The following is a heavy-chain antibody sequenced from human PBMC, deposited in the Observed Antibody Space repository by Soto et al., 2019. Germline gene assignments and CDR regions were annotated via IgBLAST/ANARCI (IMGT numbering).Heavy chain of an antibody. V-gene: IGHV4-59*01. CDR3: ARDRRDSSGWFYFDY. D-gene: IGHD6-19*01. J-gene: IGHJ4*02. Sequence: PPETLSLTCTVSGGSISTYYWSWIRQPPGKGLEWIGDISYSGSTNYNPSLKSRVTMSVDTSKNQFSLKLSSVTAADTAVYYCARDRRDSSGWFYFDYWGQGTQVT. CDR2: ISYSGST. CDR1: GGSISTYY.